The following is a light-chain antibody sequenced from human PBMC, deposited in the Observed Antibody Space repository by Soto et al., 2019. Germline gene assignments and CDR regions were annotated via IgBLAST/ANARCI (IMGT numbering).Light chain of an antibody. CDR1: SSNIGANP. V-gene: IGLV1-44*01. Sequence: QSALTQPPSASGTPGQRVTISCSGSSSNIGANPINWYQQLPGTAPKLLIYNNDQRPSGVPDRFSASKSGTSASLAISGLQSEDEDDYYCEAWDDSLYGAVLGGGTKLTVL. CDR3: EAWDDSLYGAV. CDR2: NND. J-gene: IGLJ2*01.